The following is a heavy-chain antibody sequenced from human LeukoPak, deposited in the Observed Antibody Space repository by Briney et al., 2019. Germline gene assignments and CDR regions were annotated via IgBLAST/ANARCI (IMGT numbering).Heavy chain of an antibody. V-gene: IGHV3-48*01. J-gene: IGHJ3*02. CDR2: ISSSSSTI. CDR3: ARSIAVAGDAFDI. D-gene: IGHD6-19*01. Sequence: GGSLRLSCAASGFTFSSYSMNRVRQAPGKGLEWVSYISSSSSTIYYADSVKGRFTISRDNAKNSLYLQMNSLRAEDTAVYYCARSIAVAGDAFDIWGQGTMVTVSS. CDR1: GFTFSSYS.